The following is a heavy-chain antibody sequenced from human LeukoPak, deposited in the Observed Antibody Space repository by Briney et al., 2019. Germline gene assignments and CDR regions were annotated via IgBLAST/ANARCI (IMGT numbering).Heavy chain of an antibody. V-gene: IGHV4-39*07. J-gene: IGHJ6*03. D-gene: IGHD4-23*01. CDR2: IYDSGST. CDR3: ARSRVVTGLLGYYYYYYYMDV. Sequence: PSETLSLTCTVSGGSISSSRYYWGWMRQPPGKELEWIRLIYDSGSTYYNPSLKSRVTISVDTSKNQFSLKLSSVTAADTAVYYCARSRVVTGLLGYYYYYYYMDVWGKGTTVTVSS. CDR1: GGSISSSRYY.